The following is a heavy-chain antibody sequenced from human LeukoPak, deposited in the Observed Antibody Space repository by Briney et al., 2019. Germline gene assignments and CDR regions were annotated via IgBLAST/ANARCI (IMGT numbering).Heavy chain of an antibody. Sequence: GASVKVSCKASGYTFTGYYMHWVRQAPGQGLEWMGWINPNSGGTNYAQKFQGRVTMTRDTSISTAYMELSRLRSDDTAVYYCARDDLDIVVVPAAISYFDYWGQGTLVTVSS. CDR3: ARDDLDIVVVPAAISYFDY. D-gene: IGHD2-2*01. V-gene: IGHV1-2*02. J-gene: IGHJ4*02. CDR2: INPNSGGT. CDR1: GYTFTGYY.